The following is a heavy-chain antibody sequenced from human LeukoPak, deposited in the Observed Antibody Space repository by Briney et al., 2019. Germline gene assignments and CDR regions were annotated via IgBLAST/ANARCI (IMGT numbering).Heavy chain of an antibody. CDR2: INHSGST. CDR1: GGSFRGYY. CDR3: ARGGASSYYYDSSGYFGY. Sequence: PSETLSLTCAVYGGSFRGYYWSWIRQPPGKGLEWIGEINHSGSTNYNPSLKSRVTISVDTSKNQFSLKLSSVTAADTAVYYCARGGASSYYYDSSGYFGYWGQGTLVTVSS. J-gene: IGHJ4*02. D-gene: IGHD3-22*01. V-gene: IGHV4-34*01.